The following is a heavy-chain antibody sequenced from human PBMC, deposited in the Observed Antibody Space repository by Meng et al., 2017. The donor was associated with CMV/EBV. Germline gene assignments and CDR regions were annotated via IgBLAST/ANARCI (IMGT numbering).Heavy chain of an antibody. J-gene: IGHJ4*02. Sequence: TFTSYYMHWVRQAPGQGLEWMGIINPSGGSTSYEQKFQGRVTMTRDTSTSTVYMELSSLRSEDTAVYYCARDGDDIVVVPAAIPFDYWGQGTLVTVSS. CDR1: TFTSYY. V-gene: IGHV1-46*01. D-gene: IGHD2-2*01. CDR2: INPSGGST. CDR3: ARDGDDIVVVPAAIPFDY.